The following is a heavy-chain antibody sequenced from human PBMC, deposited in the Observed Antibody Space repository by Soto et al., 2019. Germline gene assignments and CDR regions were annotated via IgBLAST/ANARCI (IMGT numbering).Heavy chain of an antibody. V-gene: IGHV4-59*01. CDR1: DGSIRNFY. Sequence: SEIQSVRCSVSDGSIRNFYWRWIRKTQGKGLEWIGYIYYSGSTNYNPSLKSRVTISVDTSKNQFSLKLSSVTAADTAVYYCARVKSRRENPSIAAAGTHGFDPWGQGTLVTVSS. D-gene: IGHD6-13*01. CDR3: ARVKSRRENPSIAAAGTHGFDP. CDR2: IYYSGST. J-gene: IGHJ5*02.